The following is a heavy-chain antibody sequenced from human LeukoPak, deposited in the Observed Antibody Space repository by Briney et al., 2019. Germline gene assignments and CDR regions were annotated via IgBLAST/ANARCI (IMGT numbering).Heavy chain of an antibody. CDR1: GFTFSRFS. V-gene: IGHV3-23*01. CDR3: AKRDDSGAYPYFLDF. D-gene: IGHD4-17*01. CDR2: ISDSGAGT. Sequence: GGSLRLSCAVSGFTFSRFSMSWVRQAPGKGLEWVSSISDSGAGTYYVDSVKGRYTISRDNSENTLYLQVDSLRADDTAVYYCAKRDDSGAYPYFLDFWGQGTLVTVSS. J-gene: IGHJ4*02.